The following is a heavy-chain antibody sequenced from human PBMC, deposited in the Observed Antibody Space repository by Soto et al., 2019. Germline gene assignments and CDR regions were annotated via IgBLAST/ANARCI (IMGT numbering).Heavy chain of an antibody. CDR1: GGTFSSYA. Sequence: QVQLVQSGAEVKKPGSSVKVSCKASGGTFSSYAISWVRQAPGQGLEWMGGIIPIFGTANYAQKLQGRVTITADESTSTAYMELRSLRSEDTAVYYCASPPSSNRYYYGMDVWGQGTTVTVSS. V-gene: IGHV1-69*12. CDR3: ASPPSSNRYYYGMDV. J-gene: IGHJ6*02. CDR2: IIPIFGTA. D-gene: IGHD4-4*01.